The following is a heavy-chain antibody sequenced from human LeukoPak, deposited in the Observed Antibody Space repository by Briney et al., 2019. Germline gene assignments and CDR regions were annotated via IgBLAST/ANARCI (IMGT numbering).Heavy chain of an antibody. V-gene: IGHV1-69*06. D-gene: IGHD2-8*01. J-gene: IGHJ4*02. CDR1: GGTSNNYV. CDR3: ARDRWMVYHYFDY. CDR2: IIPIFDTT. Sequence: ASVKVSCKASGGTSNNYVISWVRQAPGQGLEWMGGIIPIFDTTNYAQKFQDRVTITADKSTSTAYMELSSLRSEDTAVYYCARDRWMVYHYFDYWGQGTLVTVSS.